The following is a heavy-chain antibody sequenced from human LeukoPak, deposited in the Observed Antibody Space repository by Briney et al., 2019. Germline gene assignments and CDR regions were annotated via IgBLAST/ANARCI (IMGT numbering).Heavy chain of an antibody. J-gene: IGHJ4*02. V-gene: IGHV4-59*01. CDR3: ARAPNSGWYVGYFDY. D-gene: IGHD6-19*01. CDR1: GGSISSYY. Sequence: SETLSLTCTVSGGSISSYYWSWIRQPPGKGLEWIGYIYYSGSTNYNPSLKSRVTISVDTSKNQFSLKLSSVTAADTAVYYCARAPNSGWYVGYFDYWGQGTLVTVSS. CDR2: IYYSGST.